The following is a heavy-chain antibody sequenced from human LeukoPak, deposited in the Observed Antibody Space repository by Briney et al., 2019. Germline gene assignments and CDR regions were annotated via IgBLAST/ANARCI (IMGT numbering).Heavy chain of an antibody. D-gene: IGHD3-22*01. V-gene: IGHV1-69*04. Sequence: ASVKVSCKASGGTFSSYAISWVRQAPGQGLEWMGRIIPILGIANYAQKFQGRVTITADKSTSTAYMELSSLRSEDTAVYYCASVYYYDSSGYLGNWGQGTLVTVSS. CDR3: ASVYYYDSSGYLGN. CDR2: IIPILGIA. CDR1: GGTFSSYA. J-gene: IGHJ4*02.